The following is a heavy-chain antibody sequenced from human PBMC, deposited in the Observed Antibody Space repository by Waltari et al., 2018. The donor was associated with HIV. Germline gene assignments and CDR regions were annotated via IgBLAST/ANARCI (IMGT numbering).Heavy chain of an antibody. CDR2: IWYDGSNK. CDR1: GFTFSSYG. Sequence: QVQLVEAGGGVVQPGRSLRLSRAASGFTFSSYGMYWVRQAPGKGLEWVAGIWYDGSNKYYGDSVKGRFTISRDNSKNTLYLQMNSLRAEDTAVYYCARGPPLAYCGGDCYYYFDYWGQGTLVTVSS. CDR3: ARGPPLAYCGGDCYYYFDY. D-gene: IGHD2-21*02. V-gene: IGHV3-33*01. J-gene: IGHJ4*02.